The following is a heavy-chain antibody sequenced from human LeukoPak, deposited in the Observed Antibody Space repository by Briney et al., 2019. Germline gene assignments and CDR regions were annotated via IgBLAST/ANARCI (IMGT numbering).Heavy chain of an antibody. CDR1: GFTFSSYW. J-gene: IGHJ5*02. D-gene: IGHD6-13*01. CDR2: ISSSSSYI. V-gene: IGHV3-21*01. CDR3: ARPSRVSSSWEP. Sequence: GGSLRLSCAASGFTFSSYWMSWVRQAPGKGLEWVSSISSSSSYIYYADSVKGRFTISRDNAKNSLYLQMNSLRAEDTAVYYCARPSRVSSSWEPWGQGTLVTVSS.